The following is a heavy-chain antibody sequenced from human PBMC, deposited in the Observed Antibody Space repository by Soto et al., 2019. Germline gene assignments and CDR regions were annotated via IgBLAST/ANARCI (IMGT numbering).Heavy chain of an antibody. Sequence: ELQLLESGGGLVQPGGSLRLSFAASGFTFSTYAMSWVRQAPGKGLEWVSAISDSGGSTYYADSVKGRFTISRDNSKNALFLQMNSLRAEDTAIYYCAKAFRVAGIHSCDYWGQGTLVTVSS. CDR1: GFTFSTYA. CDR2: ISDSGGST. V-gene: IGHV3-23*01. D-gene: IGHD6-19*01. CDR3: AKAFRVAGIHSCDY. J-gene: IGHJ4*02.